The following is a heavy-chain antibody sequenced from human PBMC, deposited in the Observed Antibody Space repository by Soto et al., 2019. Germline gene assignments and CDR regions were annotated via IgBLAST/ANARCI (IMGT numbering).Heavy chain of an antibody. J-gene: IGHJ2*01. CDR3: ARERGGAIPGYLDL. CDR1: GGSISSSSYY. CDR2: IYYSGST. Sequence: PSETLSLTCTVSGGSISSSSYYWGWIRQPPGKGLEWIGSIYYSGSTYYNPSLKSRVTISTSTAYLELSSLRSEDTAVYYCARERGGAIPGYLDLWGRGVLVTVSS. V-gene: IGHV4-39*07. D-gene: IGHD1-26*01.